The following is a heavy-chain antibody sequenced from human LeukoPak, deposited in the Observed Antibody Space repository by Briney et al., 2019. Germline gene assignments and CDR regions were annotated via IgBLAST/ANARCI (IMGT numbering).Heavy chain of an antibody. CDR1: GDSVSTNNVA. CDR2: TYYRSKWYN. V-gene: IGHV6-1*01. D-gene: IGHD3-16*01. CDR3: AREDLGAAYFDF. Sequence: SQTLSLTCAISGDSVSTNNVAWNWIRQSPSRGLKWLGRTYYRSKWYNDYAVSVKSRITINPDTSKNQFSLQLNSVTPDDTAMYYCAREDLGAAYFDFWGQGTLVTVSS. J-gene: IGHJ4*02.